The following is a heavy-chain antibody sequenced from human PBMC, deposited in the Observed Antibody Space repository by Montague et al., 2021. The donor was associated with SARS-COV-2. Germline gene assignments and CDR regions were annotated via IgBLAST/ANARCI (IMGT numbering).Heavy chain of an antibody. CDR3: ARAFTDWLRYYGMDV. Sequence: SETLSLTCTVPGGSISSSSYYWGWIRQPPGKGLEWIGSIYYSGSTYYNPSLKSRVTIFVDTSKNQFSLKLSSVTAADTAVYYCARAFTDWLRYYGMDVWGQGTTVTVSS. CDR1: GGSISSSSYY. J-gene: IGHJ6*02. D-gene: IGHD3-9*01. V-gene: IGHV4-39*01. CDR2: IYYSGST.